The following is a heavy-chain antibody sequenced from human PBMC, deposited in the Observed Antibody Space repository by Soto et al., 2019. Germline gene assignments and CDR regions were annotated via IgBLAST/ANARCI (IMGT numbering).Heavy chain of an antibody. J-gene: IGHJ5*02. CDR3: ARRDPYEIWFDP. CDR1: GGSISSYY. Sequence: SETLSLTCTVSGGSISSYYWSWIRQPPGKGLEWIGYIYYSGSTNYNPSLKSRVTISVDTSKNQFSLKLSSVTAADTAVYYCARRDPYEIWFDPWGQGTLVTVSS. CDR2: IYYSGST. V-gene: IGHV4-59*01. D-gene: IGHD5-12*01.